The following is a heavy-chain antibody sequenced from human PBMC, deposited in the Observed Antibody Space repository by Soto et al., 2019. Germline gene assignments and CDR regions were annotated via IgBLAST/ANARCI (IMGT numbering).Heavy chain of an antibody. CDR1: GGSISSSNYY. CDR2: IYYSGSS. D-gene: IGHD6-6*01. Sequence: SETLSLTCTVSGGSISSSNYYWGWIRQPPGKGLEWIGSIYYSGSSYYNPSLKSRVTISVDTSKNQFSLKLTSVTAADTAVYYCARYPRAARPYPFDYWGQGALVTVSS. J-gene: IGHJ4*02. V-gene: IGHV4-39*01. CDR3: ARYPRAARPYPFDY.